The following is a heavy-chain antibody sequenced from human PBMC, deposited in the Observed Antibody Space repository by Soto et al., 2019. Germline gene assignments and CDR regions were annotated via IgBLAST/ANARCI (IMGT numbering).Heavy chain of an antibody. CDR2: INWNSGSI. J-gene: IGHJ1*01. V-gene: IGHV3-9*01. D-gene: IGHD6-13*01. CDR3: VKDESINWYSGHFRH. CDR1: GFTFDDYA. Sequence: LRLSCAASGFTFDDYAMHWVRQVPGKGLEWVSGINWNSGSIGYADSVKGRFAISRDNAKNSLHLQMNSLSAEDTAFYYCVKDESINWYSGHFRHWGQGTLVTVSS.